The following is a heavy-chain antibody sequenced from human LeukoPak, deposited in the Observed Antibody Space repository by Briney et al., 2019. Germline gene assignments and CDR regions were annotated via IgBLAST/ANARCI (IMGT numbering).Heavy chain of an antibody. D-gene: IGHD6-13*01. CDR2: ISGTGSV. CDR1: GFSLSTFN. J-gene: IGHJ5*01. CDR3: ARDLPGSSWYALDS. Sequence: GGSLRLSCAASGFSLSTFNMNWVRQAPGKGLEWVSCISGTGSVYYAASVRGRFTISRDKAGNSLFLQLNSLRTEDTAVYFCARDLPGSSWYALDSWGQGTLVTVSS. V-gene: IGHV3-69-1*01.